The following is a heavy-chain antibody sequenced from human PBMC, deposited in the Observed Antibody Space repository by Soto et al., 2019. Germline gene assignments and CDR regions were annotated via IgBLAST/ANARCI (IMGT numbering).Heavy chain of an antibody. CDR2: ISYDGSNT. Sequence: QVQLVESGGGVVQPGRSLRPSCAASGFTFSHYGIHWVRQAPGKGLEWLAVISYDGSNTHYADSVKGRFTVSRDNSKNTLYLPMNSMRAEDTAVYFCARYSGKYQGPIDYWGQGTLVTVSS. CDR1: GFTFSHYG. CDR3: ARYSGKYQGPIDY. V-gene: IGHV3-30*03. D-gene: IGHD1-26*01. J-gene: IGHJ4*02.